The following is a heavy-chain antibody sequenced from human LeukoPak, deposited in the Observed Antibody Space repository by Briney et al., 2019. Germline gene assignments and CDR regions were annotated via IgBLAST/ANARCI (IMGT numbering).Heavy chain of an antibody. D-gene: IGHD6-19*01. J-gene: IGHJ4*02. CDR3: AKEAYNSGWYAVEDY. Sequence: GGSLRLSFAASGFTFSNYWMSWVRPAPGKGLEWASDISGSGGSTYYADSVKGRFTISRDNSKNTLYLQMNSLRAEDTAVYYCAKEAYNSGWYAVEDYWGQGSLVTVSS. V-gene: IGHV3-23*01. CDR2: ISGSGGST. CDR1: GFTFSNYW.